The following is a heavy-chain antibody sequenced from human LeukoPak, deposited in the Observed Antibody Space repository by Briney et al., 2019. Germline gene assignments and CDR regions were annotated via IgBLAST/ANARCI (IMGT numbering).Heavy chain of an antibody. D-gene: IGHD3-10*01. CDR2: IYYSGST. J-gene: IGHJ6*03. CDR3: ARDLRYYYGSGSYYYYYYYYMDV. V-gene: IGHV4-34*01. Sequence: PSETLSLTCAVYGGSFSGYYWSWIRQPPGKGLEWIGSIYYSGSTYYNPSLKSRVTISVDTSKNQFSLKLSSVTAADTAVYYCARDLRYYYGSGSYYYYYYYYMDVWGKGTTVTVSS. CDR1: GGSFSGYY.